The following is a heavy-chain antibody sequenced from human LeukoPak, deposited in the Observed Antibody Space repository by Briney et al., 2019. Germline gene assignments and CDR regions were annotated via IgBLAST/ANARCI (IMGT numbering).Heavy chain of an antibody. Sequence: GESLQISCKGSGYSFTSYWIGWVRQMPGKGLEWMGIIYPGDSDTRYSPSFQGQVTISADKSISTAYLQWSSLKASDTAMYYCARWDYDILTGYSYYFDYWGQGTLVTVSS. J-gene: IGHJ4*02. CDR1: GYSFTSYW. CDR2: IYPGDSDT. D-gene: IGHD3-9*01. V-gene: IGHV5-51*01. CDR3: ARWDYDILTGYSYYFDY.